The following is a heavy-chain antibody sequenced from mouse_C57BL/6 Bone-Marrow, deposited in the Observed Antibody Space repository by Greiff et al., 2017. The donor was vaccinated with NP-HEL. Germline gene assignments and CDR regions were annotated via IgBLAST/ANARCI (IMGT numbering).Heavy chain of an antibody. J-gene: IGHJ3*01. V-gene: IGHV10-1*01. D-gene: IGHD4-1*01. CDR3: VRHGSRGLAY. Sequence: EVHLVESGGGLVQPKGSLKLSCAASGFSFNTYAMNWVRQAPGTGLEWVARIRSKSNNYATYYAESVKDRFTISRDDSESMLYLQMNNLKAEDTAMYYCVRHGSRGLAYGGQGTLVTVSA. CDR1: GFSFNTYA. CDR2: IRSKSNNYAT.